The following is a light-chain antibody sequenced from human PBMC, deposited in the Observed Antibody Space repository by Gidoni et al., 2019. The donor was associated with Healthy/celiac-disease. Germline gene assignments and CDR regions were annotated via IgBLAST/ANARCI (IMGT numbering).Light chain of an antibody. CDR2: YES. CDR3: QQRCNWPST. Sequence: DIVFTQPPATLSLSPGERATHSCMASQSVSNYLAGYQQKPGQAPRLLLSYESNRAAGIPARFSGSGSGTDFTLTISSLEPEDVAVDYCQQRCNWPSTFGQGTKVEIK. V-gene: IGKV3-11*01. J-gene: IGKJ1*01. CDR1: QSVSNY.